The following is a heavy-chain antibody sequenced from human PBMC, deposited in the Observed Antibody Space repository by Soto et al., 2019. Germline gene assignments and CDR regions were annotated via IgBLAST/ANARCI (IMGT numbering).Heavy chain of an antibody. CDR2: ISSSSTYI. D-gene: IGHD4-17*01. CDR3: ERDYEAVYGDCEWYFDL. V-gene: IGHV3-21*01. Sequence: EVQLVESGGGLVKPGGSLRLSCAASGFTFSSYSMHWVRQAPGKGLEWVSYISSSSTYIFYADSVKGRFTISRDNAKNSLYLQMNSLRAEDTAVYYCERDYEAVYGDCEWYFDLWGRGTLITVSS. J-gene: IGHJ2*01. CDR1: GFTFSSYS.